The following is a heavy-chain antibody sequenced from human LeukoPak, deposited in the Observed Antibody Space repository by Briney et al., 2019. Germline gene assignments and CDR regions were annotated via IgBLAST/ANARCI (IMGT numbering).Heavy chain of an antibody. Sequence: ASVKVSCKASGYTFTSYGISWVRQAPGQGLEWMGWISAYNGNTNYAQKLQGRVTMTTDTSTSTAYMELNSLRSEDTAVYYCAETRGASGWYGHDRFDPWGQGTLVTVSS. V-gene: IGHV1-18*01. CDR1: GYTFTSYG. J-gene: IGHJ5*02. CDR2: ISAYNGNT. CDR3: AETRGASGWYGHDRFDP. D-gene: IGHD6-19*01.